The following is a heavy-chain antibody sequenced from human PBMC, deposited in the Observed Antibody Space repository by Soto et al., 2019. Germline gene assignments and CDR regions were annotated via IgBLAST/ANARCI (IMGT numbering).Heavy chain of an antibody. CDR1: GYTFTSYD. CDR2: MNPNSGNT. Sequence: QVQLVQSGAEVKKPGASVKVSCKASGYTFTSYDINWVRQATGQGLEWMGWMNPNSGNTGYAQKFQGRVTMTRNTSVSTVYMDPSSMRSADTAVYYCARENVGALDYWGQGTLVTVSS. CDR3: ARENVGALDY. D-gene: IGHD1-26*01. J-gene: IGHJ4*02. V-gene: IGHV1-8*01.